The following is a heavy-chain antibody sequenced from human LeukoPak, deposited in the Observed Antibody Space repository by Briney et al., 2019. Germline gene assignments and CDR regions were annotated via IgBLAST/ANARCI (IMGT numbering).Heavy chain of an antibody. J-gene: IGHJ5*02. CDR3: ARAWGYDPNNWFDP. V-gene: IGHV3-53*01. D-gene: IGHD5-12*01. CDR2: IYSGGTT. Sequence: GGSLRLSCAASGFTVSSNYMSWVRQAPGKGLEWVSVIYSGGTTYYADSVKGRFTISRDNSKNTLYLQMNSLRAEDTAVYYCARAWGYDPNNWFDPWGQGTLVTVSS. CDR1: GFTVSSNY.